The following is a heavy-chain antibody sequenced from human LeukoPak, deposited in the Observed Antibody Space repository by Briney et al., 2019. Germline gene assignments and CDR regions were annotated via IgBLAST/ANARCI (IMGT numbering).Heavy chain of an antibody. J-gene: IGHJ6*03. Sequence: PGGSLRLSCAASGFTFSSYEMNWVRQAPGKGLEWVSYISSGGSTIYYADSVKGRFTISRDSAKNSLYLQMNSLRAEDTAVYYCARESGSRSYYYYMDVWGKGTTVTVSS. CDR1: GFTFSSYE. CDR3: ARESGSRSYYYYMDV. D-gene: IGHD2-2*01. V-gene: IGHV3-48*03. CDR2: ISSGGSTI.